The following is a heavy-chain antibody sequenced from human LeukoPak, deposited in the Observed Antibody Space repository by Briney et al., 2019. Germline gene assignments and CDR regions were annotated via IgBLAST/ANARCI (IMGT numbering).Heavy chain of an antibody. CDR3: AKRIPWSYSYFDY. Sequence: GGSLRLSCAASGFTFSDYYMSWVRQAPGKGLEWVSAISGSGGSTYYADSVKGRFTISRDNSKNTLYLQMNSLRAEDTAVYYCAKRIPWSYSYFDYWGQGTLVTVSS. CDR2: ISGSGGST. J-gene: IGHJ4*02. CDR1: GFTFSDYY. D-gene: IGHD1-26*01. V-gene: IGHV3-23*01.